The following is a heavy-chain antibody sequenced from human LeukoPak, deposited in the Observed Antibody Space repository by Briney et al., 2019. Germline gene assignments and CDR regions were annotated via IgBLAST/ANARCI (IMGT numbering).Heavy chain of an antibody. CDR3: AKERDTAMVTIDY. Sequence: GGSLRLSCAASGFTFSSYGMHGVRQAPDKGREGVAFIRYDGSNKYYADSVKGRFTISRDNSKNTLYLQMNSLRAEDTAVYDCAKERDTAMVTIDYWGQGTLVTVSS. CDR1: GFTFSSYG. J-gene: IGHJ4*02. V-gene: IGHV3-30*02. D-gene: IGHD5-18*01. CDR2: IRYDGSNK.